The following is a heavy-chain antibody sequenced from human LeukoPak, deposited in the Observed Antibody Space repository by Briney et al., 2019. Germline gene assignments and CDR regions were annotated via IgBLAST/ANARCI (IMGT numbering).Heavy chain of an antibody. Sequence: ASETLSLTCTVSGGSISSYYWSWIRQPPGKGLEWIGYIYYSGSTNYNPSLKSRVTISVDTSKNQFSLKLSSVTAADTAVYYCARVAYYDILTGYRHFDYWGQGTLVTVSS. J-gene: IGHJ4*02. CDR2: IYYSGST. CDR1: GGSISSYY. V-gene: IGHV4-59*12. D-gene: IGHD3-9*01. CDR3: ARVAYYDILTGYRHFDY.